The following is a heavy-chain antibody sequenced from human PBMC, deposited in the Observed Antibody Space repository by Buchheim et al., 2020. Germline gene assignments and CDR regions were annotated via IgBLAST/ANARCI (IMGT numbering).Heavy chain of an antibody. CDR2: ISYDGSNK. J-gene: IGHJ6*03. Sequence: QVQLVQSGGGVVQPGRSLRLSCAASGFTFSTYAMHWVRQAPGKGLEWVAVISYDGSNKYYADSVKGRFTISRDNSKNTLYLQMNSLRAEDTAVYYCAKETYYYYYMDVWGKGTT. V-gene: IGHV3-30*04. CDR1: GFTFSTYA. CDR3: AKETYYYYYMDV.